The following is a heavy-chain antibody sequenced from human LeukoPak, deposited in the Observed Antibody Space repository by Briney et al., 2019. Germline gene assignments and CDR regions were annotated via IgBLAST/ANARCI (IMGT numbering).Heavy chain of an antibody. Sequence: GGSLRLSCAASGFTFSSYWMHWVRQAPGKGLVWVSRINSDGSSTSYADSVKGRFTISRDNAKNTLYLRMNSLRAEDTAVYYCARGKGAVAGTLRYWGQGTLVTVSS. V-gene: IGHV3-74*01. CDR3: ARGKGAVAGTLRY. CDR2: INSDGSST. J-gene: IGHJ4*02. D-gene: IGHD6-19*01. CDR1: GFTFSSYW.